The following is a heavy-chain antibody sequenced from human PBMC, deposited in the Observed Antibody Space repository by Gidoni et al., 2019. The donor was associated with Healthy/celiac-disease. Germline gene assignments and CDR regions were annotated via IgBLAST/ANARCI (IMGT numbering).Heavy chain of an antibody. CDR3: ARLTTYYYDSSGYYPHYNAFDI. Sequence: EGQLVESGGGLVKPGGSLRLYGAASGVTVSSESMNWVRQAPGKGLEWVSSISSSSSYIYYADSVKGRFTISRDNAKNSLYLQMNSLRAEDTAVYYCARLTTYYYDSSGYYPHYNAFDIWGQGTMVTVSS. V-gene: IGHV3-21*01. D-gene: IGHD3-22*01. J-gene: IGHJ3*02. CDR2: ISSSSSYI. CDR1: GVTVSSES.